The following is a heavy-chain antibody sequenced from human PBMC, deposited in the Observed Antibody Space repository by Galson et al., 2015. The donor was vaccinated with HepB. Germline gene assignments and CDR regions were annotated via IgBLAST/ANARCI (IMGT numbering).Heavy chain of an antibody. CDR1: GFTFTNAW. CDR3: TTVPHRGLQWKDY. J-gene: IGHJ4*02. D-gene: IGHD3-3*01. V-gene: IGHV3-15*01. CDR2: IKSKTDGGTT. Sequence: SLRLSCAASGFTFTNAWMSWVRQAPGRGLEWVGRIKSKTDGGTTDYAAPVKGRFTISRDDSKNTLYLQMNSLKTEDTAVYYCTTVPHRGLQWKDYWGQGTLVTVPS.